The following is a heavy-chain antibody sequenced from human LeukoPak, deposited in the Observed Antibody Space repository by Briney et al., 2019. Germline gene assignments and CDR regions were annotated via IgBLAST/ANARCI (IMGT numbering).Heavy chain of an antibody. CDR3: AKGSAYADF. Sequence: GGSLRLSCAASGFTFSSYVMSWVRQAPGKGMEWVSTISGCGGCTYYADSVKGRFTISRDNPKNTLSLQMNSLRAEATAVYYCAKGSAYADFWGQGTLVTVSS. J-gene: IGHJ4*02. CDR2: ISGCGGCT. CDR1: GFTFSSYV. D-gene: IGHD3-3*01. V-gene: IGHV3-23*01.